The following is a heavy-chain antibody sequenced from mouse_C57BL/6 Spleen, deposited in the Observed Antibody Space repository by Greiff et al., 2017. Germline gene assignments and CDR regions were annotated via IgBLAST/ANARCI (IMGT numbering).Heavy chain of an antibody. J-gene: IGHJ3*01. Sequence: QVQLKESGPGLVAPSPSLSITCTVSGFSLTSYGVDWVRQPPGKGLEWLGVIWGGGSTNYNSALMARLSINKDNSTSQVFLKMISLQTDDTAMYYCAKRGTEDYGSSPLAYWGQGTLVTVSA. CDR1: GFSLTSYG. V-gene: IGHV2-9*01. CDR2: IWGGGST. D-gene: IGHD1-1*01. CDR3: AKRGTEDYGSSPLAY.